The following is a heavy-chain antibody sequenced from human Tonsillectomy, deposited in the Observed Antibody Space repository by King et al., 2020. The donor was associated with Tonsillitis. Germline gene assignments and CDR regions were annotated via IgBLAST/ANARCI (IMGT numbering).Heavy chain of an antibody. CDR1: GGSISRSYYY. D-gene: IGHD2-2*01. CDR3: AGDPRGYGTSTGCQANAFDN. V-gene: IGHV4-31*11. CDR2: IHYSGST. Sequence: QLQESGPGLVKPSQTLSLTCAVSGGSISRSYYYWSWIRQHPGEGLEWIGFIHYSGSTYSNPSLRSRVTISVDTSNNQFSLNLSSVTAADTAVYYCAGDPRGYGTSTGCQANAFDNWG. J-gene: IGHJ3*02.